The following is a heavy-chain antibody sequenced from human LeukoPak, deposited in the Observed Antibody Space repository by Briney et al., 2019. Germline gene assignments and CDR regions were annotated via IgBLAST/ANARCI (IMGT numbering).Heavy chain of an antibody. V-gene: IGHV4-39*02. D-gene: IGHD6-13*01. CDR1: GGSISSSSYY. CDR2: IYYSGST. J-gene: IGHJ4*02. CDR3: ARDGSSLY. Sequence: PSETLSLTCTVSGGSISSSSYYWGWIRQPPGKGLEWIGSIYYSGSTYYNPSLKSRVTISVDTSKNQFSLKLSSVTAADTAVYYCARDGSSLYWGQGTLVTVSS.